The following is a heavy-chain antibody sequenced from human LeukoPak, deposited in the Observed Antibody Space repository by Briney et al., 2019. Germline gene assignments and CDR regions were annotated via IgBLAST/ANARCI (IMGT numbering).Heavy chain of an antibody. CDR1: GFIFSDTW. Sequence: GGSLRLSCASAGFIFSDTWMAWVRQAPGKGLEWVAVTSSDLNVKLYADSVKGRFTISRDNSRSTLYLQMNSLRPEDTAIYYCAREGYYGSGSPPSLYFDYWGQGTLVTVSS. CDR3: AREGYYGSGSPPSLYFDY. CDR2: TSSDLNVK. V-gene: IGHV3-30*03. D-gene: IGHD3-10*01. J-gene: IGHJ4*02.